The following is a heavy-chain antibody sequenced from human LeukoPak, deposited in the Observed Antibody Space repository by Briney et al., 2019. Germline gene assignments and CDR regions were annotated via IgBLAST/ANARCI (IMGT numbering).Heavy chain of an antibody. D-gene: IGHD3-3*01. V-gene: IGHV3-74*01. CDR1: GFTFSTYW. Sequence: PGGSLRLSCAASGFTFSTYWMHWVRQAPGKGLLWVSRIHSDGSSTSYADSVKGRFTISRDNAKNTLYLQMNSLRAEDTAVYYCAREYDFWSGYYYYYYYYMDVWGKGTTVTVSS. CDR3: AREYDFWSGYYYYYYYYMDV. J-gene: IGHJ6*03. CDR2: IHSDGSST.